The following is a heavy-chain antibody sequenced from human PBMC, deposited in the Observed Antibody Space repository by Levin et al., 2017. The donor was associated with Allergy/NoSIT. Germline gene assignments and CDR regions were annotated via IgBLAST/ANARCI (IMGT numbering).Heavy chain of an antibody. V-gene: IGHV4-39*01. CDR2: ISYRGST. Sequence: PSETLSLTCTVSGASISSTTYYWGWIRQPPGKGLEWIGSISYRGSTYYNPSLENRVTISVDTSKDQFSLNLRSVSAADTASYFCAKSFVWTINHRGVFDYWGQGALVTVSS. D-gene: IGHD3-10*01. CDR1: GASISSTTYY. J-gene: IGHJ4*02. CDR3: AKSFVWTINHRGVFDY.